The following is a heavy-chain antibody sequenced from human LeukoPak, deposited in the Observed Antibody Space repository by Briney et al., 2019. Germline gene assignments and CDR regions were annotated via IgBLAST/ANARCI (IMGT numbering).Heavy chain of an antibody. CDR1: GYSISSGYY. CDR2: IYHSGST. Sequence: SETLSLTCTVSGYSISSGYYWGWIRQPPGKGLEWIGSIYHSGSTHYNPSLKSRVTISVDTSKNQFSLKLSSVTAADTAVYYCARGRSERDGDDAFDYWGQGTLVTVSS. J-gene: IGHJ4*02. V-gene: IGHV4-38-2*02. CDR3: ARGRSERDGDDAFDY. D-gene: IGHD4-17*01.